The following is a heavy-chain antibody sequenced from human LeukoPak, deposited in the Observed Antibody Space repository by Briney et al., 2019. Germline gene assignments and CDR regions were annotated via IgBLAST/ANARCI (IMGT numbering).Heavy chain of an antibody. CDR3: ARDLYGDLLDY. J-gene: IGHJ4*02. V-gene: IGHV1-18*01. CDR2: ISAYNGNT. CDR1: GYTFTSYV. D-gene: IGHD4-17*01. Sequence: ASVKVSCKASGYTFTSYVISWVRQDPGQGLELMGWISAYNGNTKYTQKFQGRVTMTTDTSTSTAYMELRSLRSDDTAVYYCARDLYGDLLDYWGQGTLVTVSS.